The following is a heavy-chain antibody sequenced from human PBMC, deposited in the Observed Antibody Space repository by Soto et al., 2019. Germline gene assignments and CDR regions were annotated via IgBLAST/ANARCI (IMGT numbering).Heavy chain of an antibody. J-gene: IGHJ4*02. CDR2: ISGSGGTT. CDR1: GFTFSTYA. CDR3: ATTTVTNFDY. V-gene: IGHV3-23*01. Sequence: GGSLRLSCAASGFTFSTYAMTWVRQAPGKGLEWVSAISGSGGTTYYADSVKGRFTISRDNSQNTLYLQMNSLRAEDTAVYYCATTTVTNFDYWGQGTLVTVSS. D-gene: IGHD4-17*01.